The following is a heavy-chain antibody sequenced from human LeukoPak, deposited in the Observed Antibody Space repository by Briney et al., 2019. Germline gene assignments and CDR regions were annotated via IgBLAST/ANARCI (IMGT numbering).Heavy chain of an antibody. CDR1: GGSISGSNYY. CDR3: ILGGKLDY. D-gene: IGHD3-10*01. J-gene: IGHJ4*02. CDR2: IYHTGST. V-gene: IGHV4-39*01. Sequence: PSETLSLTCTVSGGSISGSNYYRGWIRQPPGKGLEWIGGIYHTGSTHYNPSLKSRVTISVDTSKNQLSLRLKSVTAADTAMYYCILGGKLDYWGQGILVTVPS.